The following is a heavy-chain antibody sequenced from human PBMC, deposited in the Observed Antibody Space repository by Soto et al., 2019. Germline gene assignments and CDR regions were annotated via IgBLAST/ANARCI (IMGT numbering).Heavy chain of an antibody. Sequence: PGGSLRLSCAASGFTFDDYAMHWVRQAPGKGLEWVSGISWNSGSIGYADSVKGRFTISRDNAKNSLYLQMNSLRAEDTALYYCAKDTSRSIAAAGTRVFDYWGQGTLVTVSS. CDR1: GFTFDDYA. J-gene: IGHJ4*02. V-gene: IGHV3-9*01. D-gene: IGHD6-13*01. CDR3: AKDTSRSIAAAGTRVFDY. CDR2: ISWNSGSI.